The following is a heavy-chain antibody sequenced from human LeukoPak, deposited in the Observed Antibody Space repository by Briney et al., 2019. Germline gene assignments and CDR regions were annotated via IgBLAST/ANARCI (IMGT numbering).Heavy chain of an antibody. CDR2: IIPIFGTA. Sequence: SVKVSCKASGYTFTSYAISWVRQAPGQGLEWMGGIIPIFGTANYAQKFQGRVTITTDESTSTAYMELSSLRSEDTAVYYCARDNYAGANWFDPWGQGTLVTVSS. CDR1: GYTFTSYA. D-gene: IGHD1-7*01. V-gene: IGHV1-69*05. J-gene: IGHJ5*02. CDR3: ARDNYAGANWFDP.